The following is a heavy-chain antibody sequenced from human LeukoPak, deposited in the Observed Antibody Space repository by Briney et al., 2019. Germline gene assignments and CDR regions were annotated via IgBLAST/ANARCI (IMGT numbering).Heavy chain of an antibody. V-gene: IGHV3-23*01. Sequence: GGSLRLSCAASGFTFSSYSMNWVRQAPGKGLEWVSAISGSGGSTYYADSVKGRFTISRDNSKNTLYLQMNSLRAEDTAVYYCAKVRQYSSNRRGETYYFDYWGQGTLVTVSS. J-gene: IGHJ4*02. CDR2: ISGSGGST. CDR1: GFTFSSYS. CDR3: AKVRQYSSNRRGETYYFDY. D-gene: IGHD6-13*01.